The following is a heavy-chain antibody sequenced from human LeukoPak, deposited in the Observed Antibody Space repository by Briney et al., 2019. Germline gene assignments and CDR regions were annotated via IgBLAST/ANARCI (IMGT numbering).Heavy chain of an antibody. CDR1: GFTVSNNY. CDR2: IYSGGNT. V-gene: IGHV3-66*01. Sequence: GGSLRLSCAVSGFTVSNNYITWVRQAPGKGLEWVSAIYSGGNTYYADSVKARFTISRDNSKNMVYLQMNSLRAEDTAVYYCARYYGSGSYYTDYWGQGTLVTVSS. D-gene: IGHD3-10*01. J-gene: IGHJ4*02. CDR3: ARYYGSGSYYTDY.